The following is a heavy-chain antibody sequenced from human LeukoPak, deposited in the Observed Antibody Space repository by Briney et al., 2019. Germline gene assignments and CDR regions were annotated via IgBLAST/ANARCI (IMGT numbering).Heavy chain of an antibody. Sequence: GRSLRLSCAASGFTFSNYAMHWVRQAPGKGLEWVSLISSGGTYEYYADSVKGRFTISRDNSKNTLYLQLNSLRAEDTAVYYCARDSAYYYDSGSSGPHYFDNWGQGTLVTVSS. V-gene: IGHV3-30*01. CDR2: ISSGGTYE. J-gene: IGHJ4*02. CDR3: ARDSAYYYDSGSSGPHYFDN. CDR1: GFTFSNYA. D-gene: IGHD3-10*01.